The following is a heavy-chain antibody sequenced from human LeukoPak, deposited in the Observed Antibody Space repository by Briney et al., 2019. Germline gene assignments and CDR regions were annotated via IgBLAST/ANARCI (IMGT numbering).Heavy chain of an antibody. J-gene: IGHJ3*02. Sequence: PSETLSLTCTVSGCSISSRIHYWGWIRQPPGKGLEWIGSIYYTGTTYYNPSLKRRVTISVDTSKNEFSLKLSSVTAADTAMYSCARRTTDSRGYIRSGVFDIWGQGTMVTVSS. V-gene: IGHV4-39*01. CDR2: IYYTGTT. CDR1: GCSISSRIHY. CDR3: ARRTTDSRGYIRSGVFDI. D-gene: IGHD1-1*01.